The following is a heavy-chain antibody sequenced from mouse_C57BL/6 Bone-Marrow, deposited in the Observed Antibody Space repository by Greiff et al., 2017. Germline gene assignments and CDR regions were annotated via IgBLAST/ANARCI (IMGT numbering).Heavy chain of an antibody. Sequence: QVQLQQPGPELVKPGASVKLSCKASGYTFTSYWMQWVRQRPGQGLEWIGEIDPSGGCTNYNQKFKGKATLTVDTSSSTAYMQLSSLTSEDSAVYYCALTWDFDYWGQGTTLTVSS. J-gene: IGHJ2*01. CDR1: GYTFTSYW. V-gene: IGHV1-50*01. D-gene: IGHD4-1*01. CDR3: ALTWDFDY. CDR2: IDPSGGCT.